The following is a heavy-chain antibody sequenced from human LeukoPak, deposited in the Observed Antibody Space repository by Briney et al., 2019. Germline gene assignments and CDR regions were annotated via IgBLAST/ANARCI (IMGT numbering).Heavy chain of an antibody. V-gene: IGHV3-30*09. J-gene: IGHJ3*02. Sequence: SCKASGYTFTGYYMHWVRQAAGKGLEWVAVISYDGSNKYYADSVKGRFAISRDNSKDTLYLQMNSLRAEDTAVYYCAKAFHNDAFDIWGQGTMVTVSS. CDR3: AKAFHNDAFDI. CDR2: ISYDGSNK. CDR1: GYTFTGYY. D-gene: IGHD2/OR15-2a*01.